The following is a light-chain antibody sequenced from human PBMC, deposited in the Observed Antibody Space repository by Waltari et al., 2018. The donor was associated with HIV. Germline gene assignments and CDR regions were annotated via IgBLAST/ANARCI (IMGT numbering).Light chain of an antibody. Sequence: SHALTQPPSVSVSPGQTARITCFGDELPKQSANWYQQKPGQAPILVMYKDTKRPSGIPERFSGSSSGTTVTLTISGVQPEDEADYYCQSADSSGTYWMFGGGTKLTVL. CDR3: QSADSSGTYWM. J-gene: IGLJ3*02. CDR2: KDT. CDR1: ELPKQS. V-gene: IGLV3-25*03.